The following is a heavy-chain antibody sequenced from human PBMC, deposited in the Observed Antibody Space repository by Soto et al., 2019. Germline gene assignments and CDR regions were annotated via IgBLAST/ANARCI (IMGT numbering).Heavy chain of an antibody. J-gene: IGHJ4*02. D-gene: IGHD1-26*01. V-gene: IGHV1-69*02. Sequence: QVQLVQSGAEVKKPGSSVKVSCKASGGTFSSYTISWVRQAPGQGLEWMGRIIPILGIANYAQKFQGRVTMXAXXSTSTAYMELSSLRSEDTAVYYCASGWELLYYVDYWGQGTLVTVSS. CDR3: ASGWELLYYVDY. CDR1: GGTFSSYT. CDR2: IIPILGIA.